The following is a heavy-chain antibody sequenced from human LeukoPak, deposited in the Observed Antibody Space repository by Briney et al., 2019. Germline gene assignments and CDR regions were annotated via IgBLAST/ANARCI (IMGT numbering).Heavy chain of an antibody. CDR3: ARGMNGDILTGYPLDY. CDR2: IYYSGST. J-gene: IGHJ4*02. CDR1: GGSISSSSYY. Sequence: SETLSLTCTVSGGSISSSSYYWGWIRQPPGKGLEWIGSIYYSGSTYYNPSLKSRVTISVDTSKNQFSLKLSSVTAADTAVYYCARGMNGDILTGYPLDYWGQGTLVTVSS. D-gene: IGHD3-9*01. V-gene: IGHV4-39*07.